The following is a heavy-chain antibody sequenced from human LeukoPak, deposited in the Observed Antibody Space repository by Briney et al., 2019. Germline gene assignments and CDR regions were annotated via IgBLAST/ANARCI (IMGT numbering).Heavy chain of an antibody. CDR2: IYYSGST. CDR1: GGSISSGDYY. CDR3: ARGGGYCSSTSCYPYYFDY. J-gene: IGHJ4*02. V-gene: IGHV4-30-4*08. Sequence: SQTLSLTCTVSGGSISSGDYYWSWIRQPPGKGLEWLGYIYYSGSTYYNPSLKSRVTISVDTSKNQFSLKLSSVTAADTAVYYCARGGGYCSSTSCYPYYFDYWGQGTLVTVSS. D-gene: IGHD2-2*01.